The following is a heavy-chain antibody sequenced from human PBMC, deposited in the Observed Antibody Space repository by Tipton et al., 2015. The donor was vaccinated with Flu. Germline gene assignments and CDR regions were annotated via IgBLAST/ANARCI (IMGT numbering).Heavy chain of an antibody. D-gene: IGHD1-26*01. CDR1: GFTFSAYW. J-gene: IGHJ3*02. CDR3: VRSVVGAGAFDI. CDR2: INSDGTTT. Sequence: SLRLSCAASGFTFSAYWMHWVRQAPGKGLEWVSRINSDGTTTNHADSVKGRFTIFRDNAKNTLYLQMNYLRADDTAVYYCVRSVVGAGAFDIWGQGTMVTVSS. V-gene: IGHV3-74*01.